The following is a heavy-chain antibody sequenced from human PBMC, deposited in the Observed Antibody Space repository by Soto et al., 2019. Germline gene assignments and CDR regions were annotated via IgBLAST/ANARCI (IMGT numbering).Heavy chain of an antibody. CDR3: VRGRGPMNRGYFFS. CDR2: ISRNSGDK. CDR1: GFRFDDFA. V-gene: IGHV3-9*01. Sequence: VQMVESGGGLVKPGMSLRLSCAASGFRFDDFAMHWVRQGQGKGLEWVSGISRNSGDKDYGDSVKGRFVISRDNDKNSLDLQMNSLRPEDTAVFYCVRGRGPMNRGYFFSWGRGTLVIVSP. D-gene: IGHD2-21*01. J-gene: IGHJ4*02.